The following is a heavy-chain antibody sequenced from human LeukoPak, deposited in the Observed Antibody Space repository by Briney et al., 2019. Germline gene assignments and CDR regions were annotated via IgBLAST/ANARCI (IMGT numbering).Heavy chain of an antibody. J-gene: IGHJ4*02. Sequence: QPGMSLRLSCAASGFTFSSYGMHWVRQAPGKGLEWVARLVYDERSDYADSVKGRFSISRDNSKNTLFLDMSDLRVEDTAVYYCARDLSAAFDFWGQGVLVTVSS. D-gene: IGHD6-19*01. V-gene: IGHV3-33*01. CDR2: LVYDERS. CDR3: ARDLSAAFDF. CDR1: GFTFSSYG.